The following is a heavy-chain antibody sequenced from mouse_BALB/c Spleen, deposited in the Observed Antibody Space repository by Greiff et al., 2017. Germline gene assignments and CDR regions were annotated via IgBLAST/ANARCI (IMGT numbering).Heavy chain of an antibody. V-gene: IGHV5-6-5*01. J-gene: IGHJ3*01. D-gene: IGHD1-2*01. CDR3: ARGLSTTATSGFAY. Sequence: EVKLVESGGGLVKPGGSLKLSCAASGFTFSSYAMSWVLQTPEKRLEWVASISSGGSTYYPDSVKGRFTISRDNARNILYLQMSSLRSEDTAMYYCARGLSTTATSGFAYWGQGTLVTVSA. CDR2: ISSGGST. CDR1: GFTFSSYA.